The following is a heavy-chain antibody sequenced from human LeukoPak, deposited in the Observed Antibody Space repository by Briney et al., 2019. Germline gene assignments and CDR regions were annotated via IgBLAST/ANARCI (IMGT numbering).Heavy chain of an antibody. CDR1: GYTFTGYY. Sequence: ASVKVSCKASGYTFTGYYMHWVRQAPGQGLEWMGWINPNSGGTNYAQKFQGWVTMTRDTSISTAYMELSRLRSDDTAVYYCATEGRFGEFHFDYWGQGTLVTVSS. J-gene: IGHJ4*02. CDR3: ATEGRFGEFHFDY. D-gene: IGHD3-10*01. V-gene: IGHV1-2*04. CDR2: INPNSGGT.